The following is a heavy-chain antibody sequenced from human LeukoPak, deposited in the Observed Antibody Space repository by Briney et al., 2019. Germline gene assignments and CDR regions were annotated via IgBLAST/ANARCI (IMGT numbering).Heavy chain of an antibody. J-gene: IGHJ6*03. V-gene: IGHV3-21*01. D-gene: IGHD3-9*01. CDR2: ISSSSSSYI. CDR3: ARDGYYNPGYYYMDV. Sequence: PGGSLRLSCAASGFTFSSYSMSWVRQAPGKGLEWVSSISSSSSSYIYYAESVKGRFTISRDNAKNSLYLQMNSLRAEDTAVYYCARDGYYNPGYYYMDVWGKGTTVTVSS. CDR1: GFTFSSYS.